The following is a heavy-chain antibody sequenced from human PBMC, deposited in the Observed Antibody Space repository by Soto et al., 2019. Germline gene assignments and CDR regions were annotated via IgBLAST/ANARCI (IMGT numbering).Heavy chain of an antibody. CDR2: IIPIFGTA. CDR1: GGTFSSYA. V-gene: IGHV1-69*13. J-gene: IGHJ5*02. D-gene: IGHD3-10*01. Sequence: SVKVSCRTSGGTFSSYAISWVRQAPGQGLEWMGGIIPIFGTANYAQKFQGIGTITADESTSTAYMELSSLRSEDTAVYYCARAGYYGSGSYDFNWFDPWGQGTLVTVSS. CDR3: ARAGYYGSGSYDFNWFDP.